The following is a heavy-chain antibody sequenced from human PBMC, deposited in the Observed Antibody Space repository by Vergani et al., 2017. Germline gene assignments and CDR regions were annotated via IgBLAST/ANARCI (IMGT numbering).Heavy chain of an antibody. CDR1: GFTFSSYA. CDR3: VKDRGLLWFGELLSHFDY. D-gene: IGHD3-10*01. J-gene: IGHJ4*02. Sequence: VQLVESGGGLVKPGGSLRLSCSASGFTFSSYAMHWVRQAPGKGLEYVSAISSNGGSTYYADSVKGRFTISRDNSKNTLYLQMSSLRAEDTAVYYCVKDRGLLWFGELLSHFDYWSQGTLVTVSS. V-gene: IGHV3-64D*06. CDR2: ISSNGGST.